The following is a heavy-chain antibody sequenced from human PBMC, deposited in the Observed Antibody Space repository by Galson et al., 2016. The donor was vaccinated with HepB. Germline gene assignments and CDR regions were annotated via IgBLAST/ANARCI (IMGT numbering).Heavy chain of an antibody. CDR1: GGSISSGGFY. V-gene: IGHV4-39*01. CDR2: IYYSGNT. CDR3: ARRSITTLHV. D-gene: IGHD2/OR15-2a*01. J-gene: IGHJ6*02. Sequence: LSLTCTVSGGSISSGGFYWGWIRQPPGKGLEWLASIYYSGNTYYNPSLKSRVTISVDTTKNQFSLKLSSVTAADAAVYYCARRSITTLHVWGQGTTVTVSS.